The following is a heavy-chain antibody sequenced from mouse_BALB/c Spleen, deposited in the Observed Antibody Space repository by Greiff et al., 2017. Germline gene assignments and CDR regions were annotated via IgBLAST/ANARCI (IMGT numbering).Heavy chain of an antibody. CDR1: GYTFTSYW. J-gene: IGHJ4*01. V-gene: IGHV1-87*01. Sequence: VKLMESGAELARPGASVKLSCKASGYTFTSYWMPWVKQRPGQGLEWIGAIYPGDGDTRYTQKFKGKATLTADKSSSTTYMQLSSLASEDSAVYYCARDSGYVYYYAMDYWGQGTSVTVSS. D-gene: IGHD3-1*01. CDR3: ARDSGYVYYYAMDY. CDR2: IYPGDGDT.